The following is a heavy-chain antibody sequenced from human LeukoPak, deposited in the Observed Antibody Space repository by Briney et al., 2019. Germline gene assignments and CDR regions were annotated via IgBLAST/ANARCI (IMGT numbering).Heavy chain of an antibody. CDR2: ISGSGGST. CDR3: AKDLDSSGYYSNWFDP. V-gene: IGHV3-23*01. Sequence: PGGSLRLSCAASGFTFSSYAMSWVRQAPGKGLEWVSAISGSGGSTYYADSVKGRFTISRDNSKYTLYLQMNSLRAEDTAVYYCAKDLDSSGYYSNWFDPWGQGTLVTVSS. CDR1: GFTFSSYA. D-gene: IGHD3-22*01. J-gene: IGHJ5*02.